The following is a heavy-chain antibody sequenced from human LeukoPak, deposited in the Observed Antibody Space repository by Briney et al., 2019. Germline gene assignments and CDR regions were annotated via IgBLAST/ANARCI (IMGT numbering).Heavy chain of an antibody. J-gene: IGHJ4*02. CDR2: INPSGGST. CDR3: ARVSIAVAMDY. V-gene: IGHV1-46*01. CDR1: GYTFTSYY. D-gene: IGHD6-19*01. Sequence: ASVKVSCKVSGYTFTSYYMHWVRQAPGQGLEWMGIINPSGGSTSYAQKFQGRVTMTRDTSTSTVYMELSSLRSEDTAVYYCARVSIAVAMDYWGQGTLVTVSS.